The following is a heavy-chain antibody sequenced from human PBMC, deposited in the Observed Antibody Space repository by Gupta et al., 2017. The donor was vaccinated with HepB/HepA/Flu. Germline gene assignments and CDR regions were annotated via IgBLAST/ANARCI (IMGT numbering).Heavy chain of an antibody. D-gene: IGHD3-3*01. J-gene: IGHJ5*02. Sequence: EVQLVESGGGLVQTGGSLRLSCAASGFTFISYEMNWVRQAPGKGLEWVSYISSSGSTIYYADSVKGRFTISRDNAKNSLYLQMNSLRAEDTAVYYCARHSYYDFWSGLDGENWFDPWGQGTLVTVSS. V-gene: IGHV3-48*03. CDR2: ISSSGSTI. CDR3: ARHSYYDFWSGLDGENWFDP. CDR1: GFTFISYE.